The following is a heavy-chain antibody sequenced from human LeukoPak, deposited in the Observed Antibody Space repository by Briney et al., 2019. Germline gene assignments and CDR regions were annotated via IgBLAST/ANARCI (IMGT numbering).Heavy chain of an antibody. Sequence: GGSLRLSCAASGFTFSDYYMSWIRQAPGKGLEWVPYISSSGSTIYYADSVKGRFAISRDNAKNSLYLQMNSLRAEDTAVYYCARVPRIRLGELSASTDYYYYYGMDVWGQGTTVTVSS. CDR1: GFTFSDYY. CDR2: ISSSGSTI. J-gene: IGHJ6*02. V-gene: IGHV3-11*01. CDR3: ARVPRIRLGELSASTDYYYYYGMDV. D-gene: IGHD3-16*02.